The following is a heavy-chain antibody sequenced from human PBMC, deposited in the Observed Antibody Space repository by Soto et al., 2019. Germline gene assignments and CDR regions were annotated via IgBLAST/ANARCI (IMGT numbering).Heavy chain of an antibody. Sequence: QVQLVESGGGVVQPGRSLRLSCAASGFTFSSYGMHWVRQAPGKGLEWVAVISYDGSNKYYADSVKGRFTISRDNSKNTLYLQMNSLRAEDTAVYYCAKGGIVDTVQGYWGQGTLVTVSS. CDR2: ISYDGSNK. V-gene: IGHV3-30*18. CDR1: GFTFSSYG. CDR3: AKGGIVDTVQGY. D-gene: IGHD1-26*01. J-gene: IGHJ4*02.